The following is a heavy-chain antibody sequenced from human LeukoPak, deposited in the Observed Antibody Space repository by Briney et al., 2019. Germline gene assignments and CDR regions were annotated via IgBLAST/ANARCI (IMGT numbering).Heavy chain of an antibody. Sequence: GGSLRLSCAASGFTFSSYAMSWVRQAPGKGLVWVSRINSDGSSTSYADSVKGRFTISRDNAKSTLYLQMNSLRVEDTAVYYCACSRTFDYWGQGTLVAVSS. CDR1: GFTFSSYA. D-gene: IGHD3-10*02. CDR2: INSDGSST. J-gene: IGHJ4*02. V-gene: IGHV3-74*01. CDR3: ACSRTFDY.